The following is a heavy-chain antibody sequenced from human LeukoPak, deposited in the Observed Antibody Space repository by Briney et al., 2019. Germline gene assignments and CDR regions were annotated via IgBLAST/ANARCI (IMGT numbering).Heavy chain of an antibody. D-gene: IGHD1-1*01. V-gene: IGHV3-7*01. CDR3: ARDTRGDGFDI. CDR2: IRQDGSEK. J-gene: IGHJ3*02. CDR1: GVTFSSHA. Sequence: GGSLRLSCAASGVTFSSHAMHWVRQAPGKGLEWVANIRQDGSEKYYVDSVKGRFTISRDNAKNSLYLQMNSLRAEDTAVYYCARDTRGDGFDIWGQGTMVTVSS.